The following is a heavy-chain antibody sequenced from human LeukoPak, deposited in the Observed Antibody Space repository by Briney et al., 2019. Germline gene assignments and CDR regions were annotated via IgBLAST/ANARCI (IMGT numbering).Heavy chain of an antibody. Sequence: RSLRLSCTASGFSIAEYAMTWVRQAPGRGLEWLGFIISNSYSETTQDAASVRGRFTISRDDSNSVTYLQMNSRRTEDTAVYFCTRDRRDGYNDGYFSLWGRGTLVTVSP. CDR3: TRDRRDGYNDGYFSL. CDR1: GFSIAEYA. CDR2: IISNSYSETT. D-gene: IGHD5-24*01. J-gene: IGHJ2*01. V-gene: IGHV3-49*04.